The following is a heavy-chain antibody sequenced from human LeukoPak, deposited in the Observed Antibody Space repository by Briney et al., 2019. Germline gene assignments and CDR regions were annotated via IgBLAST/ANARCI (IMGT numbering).Heavy chain of an antibody. CDR2: ISAYNGNT. V-gene: IGHV1-18*01. J-gene: IGHJ4*02. D-gene: IGHD6-19*01. CDR1: GYTFTSYG. Sequence: GASVKVSCKASGYTFTSYGISWVRQAPGQGLEWMGWISAYNGNTNYAQKLQGRVTMTTDTSTSTAYMELRSLRSDDTAVYHCARVSSGWYHDYFDYWGQGTLVTVSS. CDR3: ARVSSGWYHDYFDY.